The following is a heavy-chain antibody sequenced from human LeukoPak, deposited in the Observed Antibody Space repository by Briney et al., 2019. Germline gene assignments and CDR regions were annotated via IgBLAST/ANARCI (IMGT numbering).Heavy chain of an antibody. Sequence: ASVKVSCKASGYTFTSYGISWVRQAPGQGLEWMGWISAYNGNTNYAQKLQGRVTMTTYTSTSTAYMELRSLRSDDTAVYYCARGVVVPAATMTEFDYWGQGTLVTVSS. D-gene: IGHD2-2*01. CDR2: ISAYNGNT. J-gene: IGHJ4*02. CDR3: ARGVVVPAATMTEFDY. CDR1: GYTFTSYG. V-gene: IGHV1-18*01.